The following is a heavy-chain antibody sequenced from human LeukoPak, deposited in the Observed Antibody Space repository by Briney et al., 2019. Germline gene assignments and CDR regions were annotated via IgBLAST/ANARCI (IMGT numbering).Heavy chain of an antibody. J-gene: IGHJ3*02. CDR3: AREDYYDSSGYYYEDAFDI. Sequence: GGSLRLSCAACGFTFSSHSMTWVRQAPGKGLEWVANILPDGGQKYYVDSVKGRFTISRDNAKNSLYLQMNSLRAEDTAVYYCAREDYYDSSGYYYEDAFDIWGQGTMVTVSS. V-gene: IGHV3-7*01. CDR1: GFTFSSHS. CDR2: ILPDGGQK. D-gene: IGHD3-22*01.